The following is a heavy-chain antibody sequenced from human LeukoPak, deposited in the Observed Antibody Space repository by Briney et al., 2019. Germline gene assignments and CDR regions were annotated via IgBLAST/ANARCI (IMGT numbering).Heavy chain of an antibody. Sequence: PSETLSLTCTVSGGSISNFYWSWIRQPAGKTLEWIGRIYTSGSTNYNPSLKSRVTMSVDTSKNQFSLKLSSVTAADTAVYFCARETTGAGTARPFDYWGQGTRVTVSS. D-gene: IGHD6-13*01. CDR1: GGSISNFY. CDR2: IYTSGST. J-gene: IGHJ4*02. CDR3: ARETTGAGTARPFDY. V-gene: IGHV4-4*07.